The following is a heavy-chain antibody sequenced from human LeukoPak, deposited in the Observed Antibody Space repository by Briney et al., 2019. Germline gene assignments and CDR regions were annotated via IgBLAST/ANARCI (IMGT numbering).Heavy chain of an antibody. CDR2: INPNTGDT. D-gene: IGHD6-19*01. V-gene: IGHV1-2*02. J-gene: IGHJ4*02. CDR3: ATVRNRGWGDFDY. Sequence: ASVKVSCKASGHTFTGSFLHWVRQAPGQGLEWMGWINPNTGDTNYQQKFQGRVTMTRDTSISTAYMELTRLRSDDTAVYYCATVRNRGWGDFDYWGQGTLVTVSS. CDR1: GHTFTGSF.